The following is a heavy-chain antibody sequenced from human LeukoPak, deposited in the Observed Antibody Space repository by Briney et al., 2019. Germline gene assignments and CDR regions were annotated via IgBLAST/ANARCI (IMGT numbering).Heavy chain of an antibody. CDR1: GFTFSGSA. Sequence: GGSPRLSCAASGFTFSGSAMHWVRQASGKGLEWVGRIRSKANSYATAYAASVKGRFTISRDDSKNTAYLQMNSLKTEDTAVYYCTRHGYSYGSVSQTDFGYWGQGTLVTVSS. CDR3: TRHGYSYGSVSQTDFGY. CDR2: IRSKANSYAT. D-gene: IGHD5-18*01. J-gene: IGHJ4*02. V-gene: IGHV3-73*01.